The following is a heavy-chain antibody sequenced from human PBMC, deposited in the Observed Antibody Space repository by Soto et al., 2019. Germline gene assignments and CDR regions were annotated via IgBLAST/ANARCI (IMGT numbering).Heavy chain of an antibody. Sequence: SATLCLTCTVSGTSISTYYCRWLRQPPGKGLEWIGYIYYSGSTNYNPSLKSRVTISVDTSKNQFSLKLSSVTAADTAVYYCARERGAYSHDAFDIWGQGTMVTVSS. J-gene: IGHJ3*02. V-gene: IGHV4-59*01. CDR2: IYYSGST. CDR1: GTSISTYY. D-gene: IGHD4-4*01. CDR3: ARERGAYSHDAFDI.